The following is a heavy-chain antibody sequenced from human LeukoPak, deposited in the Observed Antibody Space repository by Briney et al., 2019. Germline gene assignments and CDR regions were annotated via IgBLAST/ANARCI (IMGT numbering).Heavy chain of an antibody. CDR2: ISSSSSYI. CDR3: ARDRIVGATTGDY. Sequence: GGSLRLSCAASGFTFSSYSMNWVRQAPGKGLEWASSISSSSSYIYYADSAKGRFTISRDNAKNSLYLQMNSLRAEDTAVYYCARDRIVGATTGDYWGQGTLVTVSS. CDR1: GFTFSSYS. V-gene: IGHV3-21*01. D-gene: IGHD1-26*01. J-gene: IGHJ4*02.